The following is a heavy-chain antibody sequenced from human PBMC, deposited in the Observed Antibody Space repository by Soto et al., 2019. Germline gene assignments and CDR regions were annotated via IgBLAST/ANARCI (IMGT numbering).Heavy chain of an antibody. CDR3: ARDRWWLVH. J-gene: IGHJ4*02. D-gene: IGHD6-19*01. V-gene: IGHV3-7*01. Sequence: EVQLVESGGGLVQPGGSLRLSCAASGFTFSGYWMNWVRQAPGKGLEGVANIKQDGGEKYYVDSVKGRFTISRDNAKNSLYLQMNSLRAEDTAVYYCARDRWWLVHWGQGTLVTVSS. CDR2: IKQDGGEK. CDR1: GFTFSGYW.